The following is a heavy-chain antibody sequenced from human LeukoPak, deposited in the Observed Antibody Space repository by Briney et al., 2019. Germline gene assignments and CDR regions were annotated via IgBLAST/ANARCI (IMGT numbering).Heavy chain of an antibody. Sequence: PSQTLSLPCTLSGGSINRGSDYGRWIRQPAGKGVGWIGRSCTCESTYYNPSLKSRVTISVDTSKNQFSLKLSSVTAAETAEYYCARDPRRLRHKGGYYYDSSGYLWGQGTLVTVSS. V-gene: IGHV4-61*02. CDR1: GGSINRGSDY. D-gene: IGHD3-22*01. CDR3: ARDPRRLRHKGGYYYDSSGYL. J-gene: IGHJ5*02. CDR2: SCTCEST.